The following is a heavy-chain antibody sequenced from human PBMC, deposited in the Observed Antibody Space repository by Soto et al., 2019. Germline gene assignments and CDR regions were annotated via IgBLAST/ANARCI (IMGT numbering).Heavy chain of an antibody. CDR3: ARGSLDWSYYYYGMDV. CDR1: GGSISSGGYY. CDR2: IYYSGST. D-gene: IGHD3-9*01. V-gene: IGHV4-31*03. Sequence: SETLSLTCTVSGGSISSGGYYWSWIRQHPGKGLEWIGYIYYSGSTYYNPPLKSRVTISVDTSKNQFSLKLSSVTAADTAAYYCARGSLDWSYYYYGMDVWGQGTTVTVSS. J-gene: IGHJ6*02.